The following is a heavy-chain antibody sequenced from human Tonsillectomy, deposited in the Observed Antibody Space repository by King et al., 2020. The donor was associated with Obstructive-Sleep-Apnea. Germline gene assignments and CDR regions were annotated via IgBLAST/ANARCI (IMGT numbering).Heavy chain of an antibody. CDR2: ISSNGNSI. J-gene: IGHJ4*02. CDR3: AGDSGKTWFGELLRALDY. D-gene: IGHD3-10*01. CDR1: GFTFSDYY. Sequence: VQLVESGGGLVKPGGSLRLSCAASGFTFSDYYMSWIRQAPGKGPEWVSYISSNGNSIYYGDSVKGRFTISRDNAKNSLYLPMNSLRAEDTAVYYCAGDSGKTWFGELLRALDYWGQGTLVTVSS. V-gene: IGHV3-11*01.